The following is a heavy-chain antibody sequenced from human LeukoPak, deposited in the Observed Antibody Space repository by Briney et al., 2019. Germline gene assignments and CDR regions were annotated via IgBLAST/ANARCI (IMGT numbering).Heavy chain of an antibody. CDR1: GFNFGGYS. V-gene: IGHV3-23*01. Sequence: GGSLRLSCAASGFNFGGYSMTWVRQAPGKGLEWVSVMSADSATTFYADSVKGRFTISRDNAKNTVFLQMSSLRAEDTALYYCARKSASGNYPLDYWGQGTLVTVSS. CDR2: MSADSATT. J-gene: IGHJ4*02. CDR3: ARKSASGNYPLDY. D-gene: IGHD3-10*01.